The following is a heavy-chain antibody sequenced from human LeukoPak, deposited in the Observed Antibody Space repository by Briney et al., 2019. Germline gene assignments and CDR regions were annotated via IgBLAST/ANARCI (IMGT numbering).Heavy chain of an antibody. J-gene: IGHJ6*02. V-gene: IGHV1-18*01. CDR3: AXXXXXXXXXXXXXYYYGMDV. CDR1: DFTFTNYG. Sequence: ASVKVSCKASDFTFTNYGVNWVRQAPGQGLEWMGWISAYNNNTNYAQKLQGRVTLTTDTSTNTAYMELRSLRYDDTAVYYSAXXXXXXXXXXXXXYYYGMDVWGQGTTVTVSS. CDR2: ISAYNNNT.